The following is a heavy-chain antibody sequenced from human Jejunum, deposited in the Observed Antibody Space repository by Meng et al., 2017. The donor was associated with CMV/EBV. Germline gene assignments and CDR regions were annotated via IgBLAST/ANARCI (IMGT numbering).Heavy chain of an antibody. CDR3: ARLYYDSRSYFFDY. J-gene: IGHJ4*02. CDR2: LYSGGST. V-gene: IGHV3-53*01. Sequence: VEVVEAGGGLIQPGGSLRLSCAASGFTVNSHYMSWVRQAPGKGLEWVSVLYSGGSTYYADSVKGRFTISRDISKNTLYLQMNSLRTEDTAVYYCARLYYDSRSYFFDYWGQGTLVTVSS. CDR1: GFTVNSHY. D-gene: IGHD3-3*01.